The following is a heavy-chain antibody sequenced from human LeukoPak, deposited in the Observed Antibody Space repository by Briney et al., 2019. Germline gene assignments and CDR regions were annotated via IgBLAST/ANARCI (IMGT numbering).Heavy chain of an antibody. J-gene: IGHJ4*02. D-gene: IGHD6-19*01. CDR2: MSRGGGR. Sequence: PGGSLRLSCAASGFTFSTHSMSWIRQAPGKGLEWVATMSRGGGRYYGDSVMGRFTISRDNAKNELYLQMNSLRPEDTAVFYCARDSTGWSRDCWGQGTLVTVS. CDR3: ARDSTGWSRDC. CDR1: GFTFSTHS. V-gene: IGHV3-21*06.